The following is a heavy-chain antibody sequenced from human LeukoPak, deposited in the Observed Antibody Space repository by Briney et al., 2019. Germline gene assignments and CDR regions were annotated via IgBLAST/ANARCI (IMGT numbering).Heavy chain of an antibody. J-gene: IGHJ6*03. V-gene: IGHV3-11*04. Sequence: GGSLRLSCAASGFTFSDYYMSWIRQAPGKGLEWVSYISSSGSTIYYADSVKGRFTISRDNAKNSLYLQMNSLRAEDTAVYCCARGGSSSYYYYMDVWGKGTTVTVSS. CDR1: GFTFSDYY. D-gene: IGHD6-6*01. CDR2: ISSSGSTI. CDR3: ARGGSSSYYYYMDV.